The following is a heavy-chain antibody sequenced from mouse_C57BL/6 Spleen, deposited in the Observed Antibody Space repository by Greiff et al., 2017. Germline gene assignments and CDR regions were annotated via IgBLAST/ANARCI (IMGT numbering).Heavy chain of an antibody. CDR1: GYSITSGYY. D-gene: IGHD3-2*02. V-gene: IGHV3-6*01. CDR3: AIDSSGYFAY. J-gene: IGHJ3*01. Sequence: VQLKQSGPGLVKPSQSLSLTCSVTGYSITSGYYWNWLRQFPGNKLEWMGYISYDGSNNYNPSLKNRISITRDTSKNQFFLKLNSVTTEDTATYYCAIDSSGYFAYWGQGTLVTVSA. CDR2: ISYDGSN.